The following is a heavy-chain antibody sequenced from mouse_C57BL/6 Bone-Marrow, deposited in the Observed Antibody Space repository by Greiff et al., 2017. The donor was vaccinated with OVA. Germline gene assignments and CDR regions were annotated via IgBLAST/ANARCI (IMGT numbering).Heavy chain of an antibody. D-gene: IGHD2-3*01. CDR2: INPNNGGT. Sequence: EVQLQQSGPELVKPGASVKIPCKASGYTFTDYNMDWVKQSHGKSLEWIGDINPNNGGTIYNQKFKGKATLTVDKSSSTAYMELRSLTSEDTAVYYCARRWLLPYYFDYWGQGTTRTVSS. CDR3: ARRWLLPYYFDY. CDR1: GYTFTDYN. J-gene: IGHJ2*01. V-gene: IGHV1-18*01.